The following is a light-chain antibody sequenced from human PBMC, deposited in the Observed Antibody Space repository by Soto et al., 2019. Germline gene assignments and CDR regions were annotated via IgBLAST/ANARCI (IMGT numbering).Light chain of an antibody. Sequence: QLVLTQPHSASGTPGQRVTISCSGSSSNIGSNYVFWYQQLPGTPPKLLVYSNNQRPSGVPDRFSGSKSGTSASLAISGLRSEDEADYYCAAWDDSLSVWVFAGGTKLTVL. CDR1: SSNIGSNY. CDR3: AAWDDSLSVWV. J-gene: IGLJ3*02. CDR2: SNN. V-gene: IGLV1-47*02.